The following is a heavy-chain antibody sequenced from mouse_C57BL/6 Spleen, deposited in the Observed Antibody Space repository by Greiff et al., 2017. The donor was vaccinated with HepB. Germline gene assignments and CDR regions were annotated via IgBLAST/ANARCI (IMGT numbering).Heavy chain of an antibody. CDR2: IDPSDSYT. D-gene: IGHD1-2*01. Sequence: QVHVKQPGAELVRPGTSVKLSCKASGYTFTSYWMHWVKQRPGQGLEWIGVIDPSDSYTNYNQKFKGKATLTVDTSSSTAYMQLSSLTSEDSAVYYCARAITTAPWFAYWGQGTLVTVSA. V-gene: IGHV1-59*01. CDR3: ARAITTAPWFAY. J-gene: IGHJ3*01. CDR1: GYTFTSYW.